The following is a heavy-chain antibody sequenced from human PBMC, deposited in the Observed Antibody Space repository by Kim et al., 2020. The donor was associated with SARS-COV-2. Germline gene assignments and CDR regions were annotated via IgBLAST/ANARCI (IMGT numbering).Heavy chain of an antibody. CDR1: GYSFTSYW. CDR2: IYPGDSDT. D-gene: IGHD5-12*01. CDR3: AKYSGYDDDAYYFDY. V-gene: IGHV5-51*01. J-gene: IGHJ4*02. Sequence: GESLKISCKGSGYSFTSYWIGWVRQMPGKGLEWMGIIYPGDSDTRYSPSFQGQVTISADKSISTAYLQWSSLKASDTAMYYCAKYSGYDDDAYYFDYWGQGTLVTVSS.